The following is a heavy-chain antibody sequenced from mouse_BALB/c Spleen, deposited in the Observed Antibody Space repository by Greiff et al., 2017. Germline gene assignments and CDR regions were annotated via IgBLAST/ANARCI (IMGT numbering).Heavy chain of an antibody. D-gene: IGHD2-1*01. V-gene: IGHV5-12-1*01. CDR2: ISSGGGST. CDR3: ARQGGYGNYERFAY. CDR1: GFAFSSYD. Sequence: EVKVVESGGGLVKPGGSLKLSCAASGFAFSSYDMSWVRQTPEKRLEWVAYISSGGGSTYYPDTVKGRFTISRDNAKNTLYLQMSSLKSEDTAMYYCARQGGYGNYERFAYWGQGTLVTVSA. J-gene: IGHJ3*01.